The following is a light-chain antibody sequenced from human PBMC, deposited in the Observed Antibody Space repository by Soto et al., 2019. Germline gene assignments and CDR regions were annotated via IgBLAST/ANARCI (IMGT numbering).Light chain of an antibody. V-gene: IGLV1-51*01. Sequence: QSVLTQPPSVSAAPGQKVTISCSGGSSNIGSNYVSWYQHLPGTAPKLLIYDNDHRPSDIPDRFSASKSDASATLAITGLQSGDEADYYCGTWDSSLDTVIFGGGTKLTVL. CDR1: SSNIGSNY. CDR3: GTWDSSLDTVI. J-gene: IGLJ2*01. CDR2: DND.